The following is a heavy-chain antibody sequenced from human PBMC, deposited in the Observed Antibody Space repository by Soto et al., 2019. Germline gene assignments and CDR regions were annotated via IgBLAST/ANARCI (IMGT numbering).Heavy chain of an antibody. D-gene: IGHD5-12*01. CDR2: ISSSSSFI. Sequence: EVQLVESGGGLVKPGGSLRLSCAASGFTFSSYTMNWVRQAPGKGLEWVSSISSSSSFIYYADSVKGRFTISRDNAKNSLYLQMNSLRAEDTAVYYCATLLDSGYDWGDLDYWGQGTLVTVSS. J-gene: IGHJ4*02. V-gene: IGHV3-21*01. CDR1: GFTFSSYT. CDR3: ATLLDSGYDWGDLDY.